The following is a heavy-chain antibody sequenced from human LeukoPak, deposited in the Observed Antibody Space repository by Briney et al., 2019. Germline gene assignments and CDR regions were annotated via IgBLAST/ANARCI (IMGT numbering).Heavy chain of an antibody. V-gene: IGHV1-8*01. D-gene: IGHD3-3*01. Sequence: GASVKVSCKASGYTFTGYDINWVRQATGQGLEWMGWMNPNSGNTGYAQKFQGRVTMTRNTSISTAYMELSSLRSGDTAVYYCARGITIFGVVILDYYFDYWGQGTLVTVSS. J-gene: IGHJ4*02. CDR2: MNPNSGNT. CDR1: GYTFTGYD. CDR3: ARGITIFGVVILDYYFDY.